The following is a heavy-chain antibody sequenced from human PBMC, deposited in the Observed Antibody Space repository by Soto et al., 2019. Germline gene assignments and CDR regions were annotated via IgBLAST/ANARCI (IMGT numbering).Heavy chain of an antibody. CDR3: ARESITIFGVPNYYYGMDV. J-gene: IGHJ6*02. CDR2: TYYRSKWYN. V-gene: IGHV6-1*01. CDR1: GDSVSSNSAA. Sequence: SQTLSLTCALSGDSVSSNSAAWNWIRQSPSRGLEWLGRTYYRSKWYNDYAVSVKSRITINPDTSKNQFSLQLNSVTPEDTAVYYCARESITIFGVPNYYYGMDVWGQGTTVTVFS. D-gene: IGHD3-3*01.